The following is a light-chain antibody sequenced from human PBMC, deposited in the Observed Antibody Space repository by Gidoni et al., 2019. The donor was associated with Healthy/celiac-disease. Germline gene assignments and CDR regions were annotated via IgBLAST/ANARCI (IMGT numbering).Light chain of an antibody. V-gene: IGLV2-14*01. CDR3: SSYTSSSTRV. CDR2: EDS. Sequence: QSALTQPASVSGSPGQSITISCTGTSSDVGGYNYVAWYQQHPGTAPKLMIYEDSNRPSGVSNRFSGSKSGNTASLTISGLQAEDEADYYCSSYTSSSTRVFGGGTKLTVL. J-gene: IGLJ2*01. CDR1: SSDVGGYNY.